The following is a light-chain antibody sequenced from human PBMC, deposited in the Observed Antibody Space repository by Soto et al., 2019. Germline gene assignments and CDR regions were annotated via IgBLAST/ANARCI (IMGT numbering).Light chain of an antibody. CDR1: QGISEY. CDR2: GAS. Sequence: DIQMAQSPSSLSASIGDRVTITCRASQGISEYLAWYQQRPGNAPNLLIYGASILQSGVPSRFSGSGSGTHFTLTISGLQPEDVATYYCHSYTSIPRTFGQGTTVEIK. V-gene: IGKV1-27*01. CDR3: HSYTSIPRT. J-gene: IGKJ1*01.